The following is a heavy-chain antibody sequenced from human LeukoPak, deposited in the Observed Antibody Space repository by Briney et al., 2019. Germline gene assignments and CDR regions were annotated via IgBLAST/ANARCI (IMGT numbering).Heavy chain of an antibody. CDR1: GGSISGFH. V-gene: IGHV4-59*08. CDR3: ARKTYCSGGRCYGENWFDP. CDR2: IFYTGNA. J-gene: IGHJ5*02. Sequence: PSETLSLTCTVTGGSISGFHWNWIRQSPWKGLEWISNIFYTGNADYNPSLKSRVTISINTSKNEISLILRSVTAADTAVYYCARKTYCSGGRCYGENWFDPWGQGILVTVSS. D-gene: IGHD2-15*01.